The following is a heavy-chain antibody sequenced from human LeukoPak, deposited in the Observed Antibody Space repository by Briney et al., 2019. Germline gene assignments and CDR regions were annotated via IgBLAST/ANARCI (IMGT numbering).Heavy chain of an antibody. J-gene: IGHJ4*02. D-gene: IGHD4-17*01. CDR2: IDYSGSI. V-gene: IGHV4-39*01. CDR3: ARRSGSGDSRRPFDY. Sequence: SETLSLTCTVSGGSISSRSYFWGWVRQPPGKGLEWIGTIDYSGSIYFNPSLQSRVTISVDRSKNQFSLNLGSVTAADTAVYYCARRSGSGDSRRPFDYWGQGALVTVSS. CDR1: GGSISSRSYF.